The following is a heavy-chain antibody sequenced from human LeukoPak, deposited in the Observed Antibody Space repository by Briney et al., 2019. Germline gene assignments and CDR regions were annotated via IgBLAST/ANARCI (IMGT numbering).Heavy chain of an antibody. CDR2: ISGSGGTT. CDR1: GFTFSSSE. J-gene: IGHJ6*02. CDR3: AKDEAATYDFWSGYPYYYYYGMDV. D-gene: IGHD3-3*01. Sequence: GGSLRLSCAASGFTFSSSEMSWVRQAPGKGLEWVSTISGSGGTTYYGDSVKGRFTISRDNSKNTLYLQMNSLRAEDTAVYYCAKDEAATYDFWSGYPYYYYYGMDVWGQGTTVTVSS. V-gene: IGHV3-23*01.